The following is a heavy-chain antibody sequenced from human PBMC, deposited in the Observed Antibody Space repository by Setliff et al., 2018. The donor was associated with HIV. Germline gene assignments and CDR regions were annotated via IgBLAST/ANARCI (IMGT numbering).Heavy chain of an antibody. CDR3: ARVEYSSGWYSDGDNWFDP. CDR2: ISHSGTT. Sequence: SETLSLTCAVYGGSFSAYSWSWIRQPPGKGLEWIGEISHSGTTTYSPSLESRVSISPDTSKNQFSLKLTSVSAADTAVYYCARVEYSSGWYSDGDNWFDPWGQGTLVTVSS. J-gene: IGHJ5*02. D-gene: IGHD6-19*01. V-gene: IGHV4-34*01. CDR1: GGSFSAYS.